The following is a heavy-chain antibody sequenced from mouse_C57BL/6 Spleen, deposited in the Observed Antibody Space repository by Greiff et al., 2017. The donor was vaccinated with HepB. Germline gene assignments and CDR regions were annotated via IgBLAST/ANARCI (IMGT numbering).Heavy chain of an antibody. D-gene: IGHD1-1*02. Sequence: VQLVESGPGLVQPSQSLSITCTVSGFSLTSYGVHWVRQSPGKGLEWLGVIWSGGSTDYNAAFISRLSISKDNSKSQVFFKMNSLQADDTAIYYCARKGLLWGYFDVWGTGTTVTVSS. CDR2: IWSGGST. CDR3: ARKGLLWGYFDV. V-gene: IGHV2-2*01. CDR1: GFSLTSYG. J-gene: IGHJ1*03.